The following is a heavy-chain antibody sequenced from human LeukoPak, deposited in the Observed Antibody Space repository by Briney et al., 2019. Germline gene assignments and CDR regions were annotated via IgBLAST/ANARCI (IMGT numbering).Heavy chain of an antibody. CDR3: AKGDYDILTGSGAFDI. Sequence: SETLSLTCTASGGSVSSGSYYWSWIRQPPGKGLEWIGYIYYCGSTNHNPSLKSRVTISVDTSKNQFSLKLSSVTAADTAVYYCAKGDYDILTGSGAFDIWGQGTMVTVSS. CDR2: IYYCGST. J-gene: IGHJ3*02. D-gene: IGHD3-9*01. CDR1: GGSVSSGSYY. V-gene: IGHV4-61*01.